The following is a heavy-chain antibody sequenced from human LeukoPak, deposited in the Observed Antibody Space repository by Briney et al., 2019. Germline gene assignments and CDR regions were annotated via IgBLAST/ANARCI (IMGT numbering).Heavy chain of an antibody. Sequence: SETLSLTCTVSGGSITSYYWSWIRQPPGRGLEWIGSIYYSGSTNYNPSLKSRVTISVDTSKNQFSLKLSSVTAADTALYYCARENGYRYDYWGQGTLVTVSS. CDR1: GGSITSYY. D-gene: IGHD5-18*01. CDR2: IYYSGST. CDR3: ARENGYRYDY. V-gene: IGHV4-59*01. J-gene: IGHJ4*02.